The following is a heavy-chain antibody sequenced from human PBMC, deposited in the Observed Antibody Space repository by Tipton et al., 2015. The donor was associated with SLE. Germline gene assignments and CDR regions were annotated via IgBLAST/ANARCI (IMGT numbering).Heavy chain of an antibody. Sequence: GLVKPSETLSLTCAVYGGSFSGYYWSWIRQPPGKGLEWIGEINHSGSTNYNPSLKSRVTISVDTSKNQFSLKLSSVTAADTAVYYCARLTIFGVVIIGNYYYYMDVWGKGTTVTVSS. V-gene: IGHV4-34*01. D-gene: IGHD3-3*01. CDR3: ARLTIFGVVIIGNYYYYMDV. CDR2: INHSGST. CDR1: GGSFSGYY. J-gene: IGHJ6*03.